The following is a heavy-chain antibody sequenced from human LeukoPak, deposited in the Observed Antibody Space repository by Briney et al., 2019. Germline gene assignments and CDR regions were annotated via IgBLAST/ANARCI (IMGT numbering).Heavy chain of an antibody. J-gene: IGHJ3*02. CDR2: INHSGST. CDR1: GGSFSGYY. D-gene: IGHD4-17*01. V-gene: IGHV4-34*01. Sequence: PSENLSLTCAVYGGSFSGYYWSWIRQPPGKGLEWIGEINHSGSTNYNPSLKSRVTISVDTSKNQFSLKLSSVTAADTAVYYCARLYGDYARGAFDIWGQGTMVTVSS. CDR3: ARLYGDYARGAFDI.